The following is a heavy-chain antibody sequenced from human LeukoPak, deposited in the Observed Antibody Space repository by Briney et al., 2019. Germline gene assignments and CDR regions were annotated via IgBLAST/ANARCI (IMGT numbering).Heavy chain of an antibody. Sequence: SETLSLTCAVYGGSFSGYYWSWIRQPPGKGLEWIGYIYYSGSTNYNPSLKSRVTISVDTSKSQFSLKLSSVTAADTAVYYCARDLPPYDYVWGSYHLNAFDIWGQGTMVTVSS. CDR1: GGSFSGYY. CDR2: IYYSGST. J-gene: IGHJ3*02. D-gene: IGHD3-16*02. CDR3: ARDLPPYDYVWGSYHLNAFDI. V-gene: IGHV4-59*01.